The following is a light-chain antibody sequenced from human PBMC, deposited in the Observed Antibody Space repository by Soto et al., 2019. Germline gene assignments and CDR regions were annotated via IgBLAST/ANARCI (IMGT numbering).Light chain of an antibody. CDR3: QQYYSTPYT. V-gene: IGKV4-1*01. CDR2: WAS. Sequence: DIVMTQSPDSLAVSLGERATINCKSSQSVLLSSNSENYLAWYQQKPGQPPKLLIYWASTRESGVPDRFSGSGSGTDFTLTISSLQAEDVAVYYCQQYYSTPYTFGQWTKLEIK. CDR1: QSVLLSSNSENY. J-gene: IGKJ2*01.